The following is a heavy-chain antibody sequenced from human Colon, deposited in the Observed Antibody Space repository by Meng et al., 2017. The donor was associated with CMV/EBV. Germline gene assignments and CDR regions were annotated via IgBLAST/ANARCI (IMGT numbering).Heavy chain of an antibody. J-gene: IGHJ4*02. V-gene: IGHV6-1*01. CDR2: TYYRSKWYN. CDR1: GDSVSSNSAA. D-gene: IGHD6-6*01. CDR3: ARGSSSSRSFDY. Sequence: ISGDSVSSNSAAWNWIRQSPSRGLEWLGRTYYRSKWYNDNAVSVKSRITINPDTSKNQFSLQLNSVTPEDTAVYYCARGSSSSRSFDYWGQGTLVTVSS.